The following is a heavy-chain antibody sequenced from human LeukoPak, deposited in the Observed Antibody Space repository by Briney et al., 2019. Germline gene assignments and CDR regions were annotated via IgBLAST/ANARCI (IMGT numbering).Heavy chain of an antibody. D-gene: IGHD3-10*01. V-gene: IGHV1-18*01. Sequence: ASVKVSCKASGYTFTSYGISWVRQAPGQGLEWVGWISAYNGNTNYAQKLQGRVTMTTDTSTSTAYMELRSLRSDDTAVYYCARRHLRGGYFDYWGQGTLVTVSS. CDR3: ARRHLRGGYFDY. CDR1: GYTFTSYG. J-gene: IGHJ4*02. CDR2: ISAYNGNT.